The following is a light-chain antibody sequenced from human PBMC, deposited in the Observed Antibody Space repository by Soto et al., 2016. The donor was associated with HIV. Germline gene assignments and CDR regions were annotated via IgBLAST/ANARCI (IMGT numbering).Light chain of an antibody. CDR3: QQSYSIPLT. Sequence: DIQMTQSPSSLSASVGDRVTITCQASQDISNYLNWYQQKPGKAPRLLISAASSLQVGVPSRFSGSRSRTGFSLTITSLQPEDFATYYCQQSYSIPLTFGQGTRLEIK. V-gene: IGKV1-39*01. CDR1: QDISNY. CDR2: AAS. J-gene: IGKJ5*01.